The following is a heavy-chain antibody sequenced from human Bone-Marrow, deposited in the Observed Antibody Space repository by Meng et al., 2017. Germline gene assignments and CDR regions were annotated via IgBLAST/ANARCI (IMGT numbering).Heavy chain of an antibody. CDR3: VPRTTYFDS. J-gene: IGHJ4*02. D-gene: IGHD2/OR15-2a*01. V-gene: IGHV3-23*01. Sequence: EVRLLESGGGMVQPGGSLRLSGAASGFTFSTVGMNWVRQAPGKGLEWISTISSTGGATYYADYLKGRLTISRDNSKNTLYLQMNSLRAEDSAVYYCVPRTTYFDSWGLGTLVTVSS. CDR1: GFTFSTVG. CDR2: ISSTGGAT.